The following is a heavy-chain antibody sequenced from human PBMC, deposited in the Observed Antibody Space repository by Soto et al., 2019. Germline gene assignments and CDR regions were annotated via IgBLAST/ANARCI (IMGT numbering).Heavy chain of an antibody. CDR1: GGSISSGGYY. V-gene: IGHV4-31*03. CDR2: IYYSGST. CDR3: ARRTYVDRRAFDI. Sequence: QVQLQESGPGLVKPSQTLSLTCTVSGGSISSGGYYWSWIRQHPGKGLEWIGYIYYSGSTYYNPSLKSRVTLSVDTSKNQFSLKLSSVTAADTAVYYCARRTYVDRRAFDIWGQGTMVTVSS. D-gene: IGHD3-16*01. J-gene: IGHJ3*02.